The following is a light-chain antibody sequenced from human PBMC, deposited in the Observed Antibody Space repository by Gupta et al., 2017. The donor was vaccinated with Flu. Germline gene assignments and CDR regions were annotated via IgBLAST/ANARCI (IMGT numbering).Light chain of an antibody. V-gene: IGKV1-39*01. CDR2: AAS. Sequence: DIQMTQSPSSLSASVGDRVTITCRTTQSISTYLNWYQQKPGKAPKLLIYAASSLQSGVPSRFSGSGSGTDYTITISRLQPEVFTTYDCEQSYSTHTWTFGHGTKVEIK. J-gene: IGKJ1*01. CDR1: QSISTY. CDR3: EQSYSTHTWT.